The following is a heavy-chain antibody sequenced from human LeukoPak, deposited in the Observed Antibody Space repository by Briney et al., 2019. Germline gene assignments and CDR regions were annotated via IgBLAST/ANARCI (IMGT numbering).Heavy chain of an antibody. V-gene: IGHV3-49*03. J-gene: IGHJ5*02. CDR3: TRDLNTYYYDSSGLNWFDP. Sequence: PGGSLRLSCTASGFTFGDYAMSWFRQAPGKGLEWVGFIRSKAYGGTTEYAASVKGRFTISRDDSKSIAYLQMNSLKTEDTAVYYCTRDLNTYYYDSSGLNWFDPWGQGTLVTVSS. CDR2: IRSKAYGGTT. CDR1: GFTFGDYA. D-gene: IGHD3-22*01.